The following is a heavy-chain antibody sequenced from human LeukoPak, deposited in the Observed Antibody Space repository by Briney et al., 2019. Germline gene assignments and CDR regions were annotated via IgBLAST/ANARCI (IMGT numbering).Heavy chain of an antibody. CDR2: ISSSGSTI. CDR3: VLTSYDSSGYWYY. J-gene: IGHJ4*02. D-gene: IGHD3-22*01. Sequence: GGSLRLSCAASGFTFSDYYMSWIRQAPGKGLEWVSYISSSGSTIYYADSVKGRFTISRDNAKNSLYLQMNSLRAEDTAVYYCVLTSYDSSGYWYYWGQGTLVTVSS. CDR1: GFTFSDYY. V-gene: IGHV3-11*01.